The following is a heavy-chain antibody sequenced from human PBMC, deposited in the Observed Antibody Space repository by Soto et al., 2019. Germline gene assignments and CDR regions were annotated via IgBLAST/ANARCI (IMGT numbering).Heavy chain of an antibody. CDR1: GFTFSSYG. J-gene: IGHJ4*02. Sequence: QVQLVESGGGVVQPGRSLRLSCAASGFTFSSYGMHWVRQAPGKGLEWVAVISYDGSNKYYADSVKGRFTISRDNSKNTLYLQMNSLRAEDTAVYYCAMTYYYDRSGYYSPDYWGQGTLVTVSS. CDR3: AMTYYYDRSGYYSPDY. CDR2: ISYDGSNK. D-gene: IGHD3-22*01. V-gene: IGHV3-30*03.